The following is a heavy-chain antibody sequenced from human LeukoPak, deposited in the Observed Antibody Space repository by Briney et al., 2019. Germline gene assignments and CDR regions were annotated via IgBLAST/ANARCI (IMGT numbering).Heavy chain of an antibody. Sequence: SETLSLTCTVSGGSISSSSYYWGWIRQPPGKGLEWIGTLHYSGSTNYNPSLKSRVTISVDTSKNQFSLKLSSVTAADTAVYYCARVSRNYYDSSGMGHFDYWGQGTLVTVSS. CDR3: ARVSRNYYDSSGMGHFDY. D-gene: IGHD3-22*01. CDR2: LHYSGST. V-gene: IGHV4-39*07. J-gene: IGHJ4*02. CDR1: GGSISSSSYY.